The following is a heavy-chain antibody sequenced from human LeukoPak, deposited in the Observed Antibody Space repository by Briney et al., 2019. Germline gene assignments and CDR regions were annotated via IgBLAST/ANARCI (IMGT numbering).Heavy chain of an antibody. CDR1: GGSISSYY. D-gene: IGHD3-3*01. V-gene: IGHV4-59*08. CDR2: IYYSGST. CDR3: ARPLLSGYYYYMDV. J-gene: IGHJ6*03. Sequence: SETLSLTCTVSGGSISSYYWSWIRRPPGKGLEWIGYIYYSGSTNYNPSLKSRVTISVDTSKNQFSLKLSSVTAADTAVYYCARPLLSGYYYYMDVWGKGTTVTVSS.